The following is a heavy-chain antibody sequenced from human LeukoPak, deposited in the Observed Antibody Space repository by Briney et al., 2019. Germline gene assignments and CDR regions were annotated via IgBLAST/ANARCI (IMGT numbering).Heavy chain of an antibody. J-gene: IGHJ6*02. CDR1: GGSISSGGYS. CDR2: IYHSGST. D-gene: IGHD3-3*01. V-gene: IGHV4-30-2*01. Sequence: SETLSLTCAVSGGSISSGGYSWSWIRQPPGKGLEWIGYIYHSGSTYYNPSLKSRVTISVDRSKNQFSLKLSSVTAADTAVYYCARVDDDPPGYYYGMDVWGQGTTVTVSS. CDR3: ARVDDDPPGYYYGMDV.